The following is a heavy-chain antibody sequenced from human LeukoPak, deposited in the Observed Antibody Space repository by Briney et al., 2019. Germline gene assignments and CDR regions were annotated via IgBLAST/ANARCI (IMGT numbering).Heavy chain of an antibody. V-gene: IGHV3-23*01. D-gene: IGHD3-10*01. J-gene: IGHJ4*02. Sequence: GGSLRLSCVAPGFSFSTYSMSWVRQPPEKGLEWVSVISDNGDITKYADSVRGRFTMSRDNSKNTLFLQMNTLRADDTALYYCAKKSGPGTDPLDCWGQGTLVTVSS. CDR3: AKKSGPGTDPLDC. CDR2: ISDNGDIT. CDR1: GFSFSTYS.